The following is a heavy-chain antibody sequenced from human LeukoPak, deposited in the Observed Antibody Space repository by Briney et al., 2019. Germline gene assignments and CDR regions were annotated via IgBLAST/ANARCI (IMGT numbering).Heavy chain of an antibody. CDR2: IIPNLGMA. CDR1: GGTFSNDA. Sequence: SVKVSCKASGGTFSNDAISWVRQAPGQGLEWMGRIIPNLGMALYAQKFKGRVMITADKSPSTAYMELSSLTSEDTAVYFCARDLVCTMNCKDSWGQGTLVTVSS. CDR3: ARDLVCTMNCKDS. D-gene: IGHD3/OR15-3a*01. V-gene: IGHV1-69*04. J-gene: IGHJ4*02.